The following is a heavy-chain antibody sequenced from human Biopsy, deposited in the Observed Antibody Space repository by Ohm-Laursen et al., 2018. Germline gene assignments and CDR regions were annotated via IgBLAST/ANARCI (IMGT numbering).Heavy chain of an antibody. V-gene: IGHV4-59*01. CDR2: IYYSGST. CDR3: ARATNSTGWPYYYFYGMDV. D-gene: IGHD2/OR15-2a*01. J-gene: IGHJ6*02. Sequence: TLSLTCTVSGGSISSGYWCWIRQTPGKGLGWVGYIYYSGSTNYNPSLKSRITISVDTSKNQFSLWLNSVTAADTAVYYWARATNSTGWPYYYFYGMDVWGQGTTVTVSS. CDR1: GGSISSGY.